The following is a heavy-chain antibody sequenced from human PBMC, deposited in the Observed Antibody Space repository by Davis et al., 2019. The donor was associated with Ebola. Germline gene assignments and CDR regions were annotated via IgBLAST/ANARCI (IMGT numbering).Heavy chain of an antibody. V-gene: IGHV1-69*13. CDR3: AEGRSYYGDYGFDY. J-gene: IGHJ4*02. CDR1: GGTFSSYA. CDR2: IIPIFGTA. Sequence: SVKVSCKASGGTFSSYAISWVRQAPGQGLEWMGGIIPIFGTANYAQKFQGRVTITADESTSTAYMELSSLRSEDTAVYYCAEGRSYYGDYGFDYWGPGTLGTVS. D-gene: IGHD4-17*01.